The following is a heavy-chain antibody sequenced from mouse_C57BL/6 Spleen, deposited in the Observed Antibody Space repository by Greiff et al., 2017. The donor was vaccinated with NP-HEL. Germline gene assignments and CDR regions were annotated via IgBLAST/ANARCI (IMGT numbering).Heavy chain of an antibody. CDR2: IYPGDGDT. Sequence: VQLQQSGPELVKPGASVKISCKASGYAFSSSWMNWVKQRPGKGLEWIGRIYPGDGDTNYNGKFKGKATLTADKSSSTAYMQLSSLTSEDSAVYFCAAKRYFDYWGQGTTLTVSS. CDR3: AAKRYFDY. CDR1: GYAFSSSW. J-gene: IGHJ2*01. V-gene: IGHV1-82*01.